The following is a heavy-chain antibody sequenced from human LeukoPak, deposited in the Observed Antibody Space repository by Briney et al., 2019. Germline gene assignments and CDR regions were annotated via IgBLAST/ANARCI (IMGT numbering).Heavy chain of an antibody. V-gene: IGHV3-48*03. Sequence: GGSLRLSCAASGFTFSSYEMNWVRQAPGKGLEWVSYISSSGSAIYYADSVKGRFTISRDNAKNSLYLQMSSLRAEDTAVYYCAILRGYYYDSSGYYRHDAFDIWGQGTMVTVSS. CDR3: AILRGYYYDSSGYYRHDAFDI. CDR2: ISSSGSAI. J-gene: IGHJ3*02. CDR1: GFTFSSYE. D-gene: IGHD3-22*01.